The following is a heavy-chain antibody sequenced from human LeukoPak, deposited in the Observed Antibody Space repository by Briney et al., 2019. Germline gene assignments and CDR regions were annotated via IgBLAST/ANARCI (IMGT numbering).Heavy chain of an antibody. CDR3: ASFGPRDY. CDR2: IYTSGST. CDR1: GGSISSGSYY. Sequence: PSETLSLTCTVSGGSISSGSYYWSWIRQPAGKGLEWIGRIYTSGSTNYNPSLKSRVTISVDTSKNQFSLKLSSVTAADTAVYYCASFGPRDYWGQGALVTVSS. J-gene: IGHJ4*02. V-gene: IGHV4-61*02. D-gene: IGHD3-10*01.